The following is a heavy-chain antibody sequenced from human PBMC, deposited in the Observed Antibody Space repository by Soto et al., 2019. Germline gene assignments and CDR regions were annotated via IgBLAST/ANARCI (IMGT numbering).Heavy chain of an antibody. J-gene: IGHJ6*03. CDR1: GGSFSGYY. Sequence: SETLSLTCAVYGGSFSGYYWSWIRQPPGKGLEWIGEINHSGSTNYNPSLKSRVTISVDTSKNQFSLKLSSVTAADTAVYYCARYHSGYDSHYYMDVWGKGTTVTVSS. CDR2: INHSGST. D-gene: IGHD5-12*01. V-gene: IGHV4-34*01. CDR3: ARYHSGYDSHYYMDV.